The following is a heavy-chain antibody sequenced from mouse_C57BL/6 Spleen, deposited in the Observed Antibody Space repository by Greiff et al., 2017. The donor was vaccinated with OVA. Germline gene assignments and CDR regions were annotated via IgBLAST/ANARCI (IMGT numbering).Heavy chain of an antibody. CDR3: ARGGLLRLYYAMDY. Sequence: QVQLQQPGAELVKPGASVKMSCKASGYTFTSYWITWVKQRPGQGLEWIGDIYPGSGSTNYNEKFKSKATLTVDTSSSTAYMQRSSLTSEDSAVYYCARGGLLRLYYAMDYWGQGTSVTVSS. CDR2: IYPGSGST. D-gene: IGHD2-3*01. J-gene: IGHJ4*01. V-gene: IGHV1-55*01. CDR1: GYTFTSYW.